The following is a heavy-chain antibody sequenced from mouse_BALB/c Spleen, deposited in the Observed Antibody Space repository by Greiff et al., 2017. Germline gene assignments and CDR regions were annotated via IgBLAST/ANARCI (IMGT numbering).Heavy chain of an antibody. CDR1: GYSITSDYA. CDR3: ARGLGPFAY. D-gene: IGHD4-1*01. CDR2: ISYSGST. Sequence: EVQLQESGPGLVKPSQSLSLTCTVTGYSITSDYAWNWIRQFPGNKLEWMGYISYSGSTSYNPSLKSRISITRDTSKNQFFLQLNSVTTEDTATYYCARGLGPFAYWGQGTLVTVSA. J-gene: IGHJ3*01. V-gene: IGHV3-2*02.